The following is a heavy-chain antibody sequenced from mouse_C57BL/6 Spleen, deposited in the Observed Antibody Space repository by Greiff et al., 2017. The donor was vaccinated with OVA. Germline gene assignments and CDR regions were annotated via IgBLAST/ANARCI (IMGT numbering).Heavy chain of an antibody. CDR3: ARAGLRDAMDY. CDR1: GYSITSGYY. D-gene: IGHD2-2*01. CDR2: ISYDGSN. V-gene: IGHV3-6*01. Sequence: EVHLVESGPGLVKPSQSLSLTCSVTGYSITSGYYWNWIRQFPGNKLEWMGYISYDGSNNYNPSLKNRISITRDTSKNQFFLKLNSVTTEDTATYYCARAGLRDAMDYWGQGTSVTVSS. J-gene: IGHJ4*01.